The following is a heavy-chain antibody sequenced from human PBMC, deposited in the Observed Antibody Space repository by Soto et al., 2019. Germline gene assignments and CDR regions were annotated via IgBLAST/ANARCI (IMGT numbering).Heavy chain of an antibody. J-gene: IGHJ3*02. CDR3: TSHLGELSVPRAFDI. CDR1: GFTVSGSA. CDR2: IRSKTNSYAT. D-gene: IGHD3-16*02. Sequence: EVQLVESGGGLVQPGGSLKLSCAASGFTVSGSAVHWVRQASGKGLEWVGRIRSKTNSYATAYAASVKGRFTISRDDSKNTAYLQMNRLKTEDTAVYYCTSHLGELSVPRAFDIWCQGTMVTVSS. V-gene: IGHV3-73*01.